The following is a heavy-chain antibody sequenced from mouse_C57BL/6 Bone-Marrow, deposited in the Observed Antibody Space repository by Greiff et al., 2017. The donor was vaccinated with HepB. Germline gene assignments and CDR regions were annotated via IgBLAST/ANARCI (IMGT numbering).Heavy chain of an antibody. V-gene: IGHV2-9-1*01. CDR3: ARMRTTVVAHWYFDV. CDR1: GFSLTSYA. J-gene: IGHJ1*03. D-gene: IGHD1-1*01. CDR2: IWTGGGT. Sequence: VKLMESGPGLVAPSQSLSITCTVSGFSLTSYAISWVRQPPGKGLEWLGVIWTGGGTNYNSALKSRLSISKDNSKSQVFLKMNSLQTDDTARYYCARMRTTVVAHWYFDVWGTGTTVTVSS.